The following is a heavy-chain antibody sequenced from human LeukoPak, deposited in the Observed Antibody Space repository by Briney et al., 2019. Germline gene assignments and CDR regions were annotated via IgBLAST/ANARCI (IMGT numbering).Heavy chain of an antibody. J-gene: IGHJ4*02. D-gene: IGHD4-23*01. Sequence: GGSLRLSCAASGFTFSSYAMSWVRQAPGKGLEWVSAISGSGGSTYYADSVKGRFTISRDNSKNTLYLQRNSLRAEDTAIYYCAKAGDYGGNWGLDYWGQGTLVTVSS. CDR3: AKAGDYGGNWGLDY. CDR2: ISGSGGST. CDR1: GFTFSSYA. V-gene: IGHV3-23*01.